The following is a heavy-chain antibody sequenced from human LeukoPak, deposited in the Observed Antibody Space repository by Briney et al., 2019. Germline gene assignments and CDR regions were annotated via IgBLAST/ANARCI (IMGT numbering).Heavy chain of an antibody. J-gene: IGHJ4*02. D-gene: IGHD3-10*01. CDR3: ARDFLPLSMVRGVLDY. Sequence: GGSLRLSCAASGFTFSSYAMHWVRQAPGKGLEWVAVISYDGSNKYYADSVKGRFTISRDNSKNTLYLQMNSLRAEDTAMYYCARDFLPLSMVRGVLDYWGRGTLVTVSS. CDR2: ISYDGSNK. CDR1: GFTFSSYA. V-gene: IGHV3-30*04.